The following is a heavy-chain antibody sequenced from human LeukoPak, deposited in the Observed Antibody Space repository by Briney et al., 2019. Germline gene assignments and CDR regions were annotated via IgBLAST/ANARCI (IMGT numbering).Heavy chain of an antibody. J-gene: IGHJ4*02. D-gene: IGHD6-13*01. Sequence: SETLSLTCTVSGGSISSYYWSWIRQPPGKGLEWIGYKYYSGRTNYNPSLKSRVTISVDTSKNQFSLKLTSVTAADTAVYYCARGPAAGIDTGHYDYWGQGTLVTVSS. CDR2: KYYSGRT. V-gene: IGHV4-59*01. CDR3: ARGPAAGIDTGHYDY. CDR1: GGSISSYY.